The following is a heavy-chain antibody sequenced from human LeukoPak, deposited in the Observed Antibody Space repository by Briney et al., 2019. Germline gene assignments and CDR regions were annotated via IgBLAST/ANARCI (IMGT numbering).Heavy chain of an antibody. CDR2: IVVGSGNT. D-gene: IGHD2-2*01. CDR1: GFTFTSSA. CDR3: AADSTGVVPALPYYYYYMDV. V-gene: IGHV1-58*02. Sequence: SVKVSCKASGFTFTSSAMQWVRQARGQRLEWIGWIVVGSGNTNYAQKFQERVTITRDMSTSTAYMELSSLRSDDTAVYYCAADSTGVVPALPYYYYYMDVWGKGTTVTVSS. J-gene: IGHJ6*03.